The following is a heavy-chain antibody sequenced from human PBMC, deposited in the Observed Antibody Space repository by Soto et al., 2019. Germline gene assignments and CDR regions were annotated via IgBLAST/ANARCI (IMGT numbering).Heavy chain of an antibody. CDR3: ARGGITMVRGTVLIGFLNYDGLDV. V-gene: IGHV1-8*01. CDR1: GYTFTNFD. J-gene: IGHJ6*04. CDR2: MNPTTGNA. Sequence: ASVKVSCPASGYTFTNFDINWVRQATGQGLEWMGWMNPTTGNAGYAQKFQGRVTMTRNTSINTAYMELSSLRSEDTAVYYCARGGITMVRGTVLIGFLNYDGLDVCGKGAMVTV. D-gene: IGHD3-10*01.